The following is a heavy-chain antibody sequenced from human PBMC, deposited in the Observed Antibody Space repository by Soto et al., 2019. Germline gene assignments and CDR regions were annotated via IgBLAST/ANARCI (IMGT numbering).Heavy chain of an antibody. D-gene: IGHD2-21*02. CDR3: AGYCGGDCYSVDDAFDI. Sequence: SETLSLTCAVSGGSISSGGYSWSWIRQPPGKGLEWIGYIYHSGSTYYNPSLKSRVTISVDRSKNQFSLKLSSVTAADTAAYYCAGYCGGDCYSVDDAFDIWGQGTMVTVSS. CDR1: GGSISSGGYS. CDR2: IYHSGST. J-gene: IGHJ3*02. V-gene: IGHV4-30-2*01.